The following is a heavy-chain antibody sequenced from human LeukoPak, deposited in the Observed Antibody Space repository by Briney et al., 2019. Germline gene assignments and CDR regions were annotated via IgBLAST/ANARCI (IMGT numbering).Heavy chain of an antibody. D-gene: IGHD2-15*01. CDR3: ARGSHCSGGSCYSSDWFDP. Sequence: ASVKVSCKASGYTFTSYDINWVRQATGQGLEWMGWMNPNRGNTGYAQKFQGRVTMTRNTSISTAYMELSSLRSEDTAVYYCARGSHCSGGSCYSSDWFDPWGQGTLVTVSS. J-gene: IGHJ5*02. V-gene: IGHV1-8*01. CDR1: GYTFTSYD. CDR2: MNPNRGNT.